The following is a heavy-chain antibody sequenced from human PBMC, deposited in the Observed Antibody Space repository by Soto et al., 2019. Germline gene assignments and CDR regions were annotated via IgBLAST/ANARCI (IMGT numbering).Heavy chain of an antibody. CDR1: GGSTGSGGFY. J-gene: IGHJ4*02. D-gene: IGHD4-17*01. V-gene: IGHV4-31*03. Sequence: QVQLLESGPGLVKTSQTLSLTCSVSGGSTGSGGFYWSWVRQHPGKGLAWIGYIYYTGSAYYSPSLKSRVSISVDTSKNQFSLILDSVTVADTAVYYCARADYGDRGLAFDSWGQGVLVTVSS. CDR2: IYYTGSA. CDR3: ARADYGDRGLAFDS.